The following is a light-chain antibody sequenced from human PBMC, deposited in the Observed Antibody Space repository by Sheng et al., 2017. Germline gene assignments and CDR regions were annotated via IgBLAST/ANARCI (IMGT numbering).Light chain of an antibody. J-gene: IGLJ1*01. V-gene: IGLV3-25*03. CDR2: KDT. CDR1: VLSKQY. CDR3: QSANTNSHYYD. Sequence: SYKLTQPPSLSVSPGQTARITCSGDVLSKQYVHWYQQKPGQAPVVVIYKDTERPSETPERFSGSSSGTTVTLTISGVQAEDEADYYCQSANTNSHYYDFGPGTKVTVL.